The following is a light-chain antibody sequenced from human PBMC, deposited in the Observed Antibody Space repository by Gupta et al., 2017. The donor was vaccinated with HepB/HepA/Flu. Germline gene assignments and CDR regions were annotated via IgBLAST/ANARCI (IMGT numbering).Light chain of an antibody. J-gene: IGKJ5*01. Sequence: PDVWASSLEERATINCKSSQSVLYSSNNKNYLAWYQQKPGQPPKLLIYWASTRESGVPDRFSGSGSGTDFTLTISSLQAEDVAVYYCQQYYSTPPTFGQGTRLEIK. V-gene: IGKV4-1*01. CDR2: WAS. CDR3: QQYYSTPPT. CDR1: QSVLYSSNNKNY.